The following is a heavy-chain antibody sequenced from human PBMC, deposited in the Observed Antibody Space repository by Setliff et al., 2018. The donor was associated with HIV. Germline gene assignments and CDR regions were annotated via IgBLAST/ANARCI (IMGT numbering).Heavy chain of an antibody. V-gene: IGHV1-2*02. CDR1: GYTFTGYY. J-gene: IGHJ4*02. CDR2: INPKSGAT. D-gene: IGHD3-22*01. Sequence: ASVKVSCKAFGYTFTGYYMHWVRQAPGQGLEWMGWINPKSGATNYTQNFQGRVTMTRDTSISTAYMELSRLRSDDTAVYYCARIRYYDPSGSYYSKAFDHWGQGTLVTVSS. CDR3: ARIRYYDPSGSYYSKAFDH.